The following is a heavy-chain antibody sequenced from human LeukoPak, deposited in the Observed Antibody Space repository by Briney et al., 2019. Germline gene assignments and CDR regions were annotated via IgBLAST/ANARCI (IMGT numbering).Heavy chain of an antibody. CDR2: ISSSSSYI. D-gene: IGHD2-21*02. CDR3: ARDLEEAYCGGDCYSGAFDI. Sequence: GSLRLSCAASGFTFSSYSMNWVRQAPGKGLEWVSSISSSSSYIYYADSVKGRFTISRDNAKNSLYLQMNSLRAEDTAVYYCARDLEEAYCGGDCYSGAFDIWGQGTMVTVSS. J-gene: IGHJ3*02. CDR1: GFTFSSYS. V-gene: IGHV3-21*01.